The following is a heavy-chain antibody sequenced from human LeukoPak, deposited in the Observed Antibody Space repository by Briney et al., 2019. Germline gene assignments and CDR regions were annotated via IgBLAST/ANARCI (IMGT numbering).Heavy chain of an antibody. D-gene: IGHD1-26*01. CDR3: ASLSGSYFATPRGSGMDV. CDR1: GGTFSSYA. CDR2: IIPIFGTA. Sequence: GSSVKVSCKASGGTFSSYAISWVRQAPGQGLEWMGGIIPIFGTANYAQKFQGRVTITADESTSTAYMELSSLRSEDTAVYYCASLSGSYFATPRGSGMDVWGQGTLVTVSS. V-gene: IGHV1-69*01. J-gene: IGHJ4*02.